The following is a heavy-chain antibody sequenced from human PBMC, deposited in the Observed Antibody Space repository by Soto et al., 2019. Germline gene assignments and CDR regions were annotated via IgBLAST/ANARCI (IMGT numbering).Heavy chain of an antibody. J-gene: IGHJ4*02. CDR2: IYPDGSTT. V-gene: IGHV3-74*01. CDR1: GFALSRYW. CDR3: TRDTTGPDDH. Sequence: PGGSLRLSCAASGFALSRYWVHWVRQVPGKGLVWVSRIYPDGSTTNYADSVKGRFTVSRDNAKNTVYLHMNSLRAEDTAVYYCTRDTTGPDDHWGQGTLVTVSS. D-gene: IGHD1-1*01.